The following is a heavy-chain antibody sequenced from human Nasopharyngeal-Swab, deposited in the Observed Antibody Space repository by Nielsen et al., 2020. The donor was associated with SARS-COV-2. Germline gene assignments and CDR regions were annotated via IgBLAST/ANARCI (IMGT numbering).Heavy chain of an antibody. CDR1: GFTFSSSG. CDR2: ISYDGSNE. CDR3: AKDVHGDYGGIDY. Sequence: GGSLRLSCAASGFTFSSSGMDWVRQAPGKGLEWAAVISYDGSNEYYGDSVKGRFTISRDNSKNTLYLQMNSLRVDDTAVYYCAKDVHGDYGGIDYWGQGILVTVSS. J-gene: IGHJ4*02. V-gene: IGHV3-30*18. D-gene: IGHD4-17*01.